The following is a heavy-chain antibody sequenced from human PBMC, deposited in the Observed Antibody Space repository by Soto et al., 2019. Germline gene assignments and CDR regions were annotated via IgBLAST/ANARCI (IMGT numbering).Heavy chain of an antibody. CDR3: ARHSKSKYCSGGSCYPEWYFDL. J-gene: IGHJ2*01. CDR1: GGSISSSSYY. V-gene: IGHV4-39*01. Sequence: QLQLQESGPGLVKPSETLSLTCTVSGGSISSSSYYWGWIRQPPGKGLEWIGSIYYSGSTYYNPSLKSRVTISVDTSKNQFSLKLSSVTAADTAVYCCARHSKSKYCSGGSCYPEWYFDLWGRGTLVTVSS. D-gene: IGHD2-15*01. CDR2: IYYSGST.